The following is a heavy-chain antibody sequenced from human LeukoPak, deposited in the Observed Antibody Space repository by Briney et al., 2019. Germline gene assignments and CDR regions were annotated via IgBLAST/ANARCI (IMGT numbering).Heavy chain of an antibody. Sequence: SETLSLTYAVYGGSFSGYYWSWIRQPPGKGLEWIGEINHSGSTNYNPSLKSRVTISVDTSKNQFSLKLSSVTAADTAVYYCARGRSVAPLDYWGQGTLVTVSS. CDR2: INHSGST. J-gene: IGHJ4*02. V-gene: IGHV4-34*01. CDR1: GGSFSGYY. D-gene: IGHD3-10*01. CDR3: ARGRSVAPLDY.